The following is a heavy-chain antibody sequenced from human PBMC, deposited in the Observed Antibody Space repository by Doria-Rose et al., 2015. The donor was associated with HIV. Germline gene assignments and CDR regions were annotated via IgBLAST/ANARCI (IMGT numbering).Heavy chain of an antibody. CDR1: GGSFSDHY. CDR3: ARVPDNYITSPFDY. D-gene: IGHD3-10*01. CDR2: INDTGSA. Sequence: QQWGVGLLKPSETLSLTCAVYGGSFSDHYWSWIRQPPGKGLEWIGEINDTGSANYNPSLESRVTISVDTSKNQFSLKVSSVTAADTAVYYCARVPDNYITSPFDYWGQGKLVTVSS. V-gene: IGHV4-34*01. J-gene: IGHJ4*02.